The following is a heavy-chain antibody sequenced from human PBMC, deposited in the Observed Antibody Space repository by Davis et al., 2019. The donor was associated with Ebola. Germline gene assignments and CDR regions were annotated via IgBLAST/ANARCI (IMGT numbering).Heavy chain of an antibody. CDR1: DYTFTSFG. V-gene: IGHV1-18*04. J-gene: IGHJ4*02. Sequence: ASVKVSCKASDYTFTSFGISWLRQAPGQGLEWMGWISAYNGNTNYAQKLQGRVTMTTDTSTSTAYMELRSLRSDDTAVYYCAREDLGTADYWGQGTLVTVSS. CDR2: ISAYNGNT. CDR3: AREDLGTADY. D-gene: IGHD7-27*01.